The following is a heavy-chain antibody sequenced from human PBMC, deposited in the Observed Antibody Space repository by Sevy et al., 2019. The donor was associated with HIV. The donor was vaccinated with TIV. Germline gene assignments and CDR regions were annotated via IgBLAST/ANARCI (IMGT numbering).Heavy chain of an antibody. CDR2: ISAYNGNT. D-gene: IGHD6-6*01. V-gene: IGHV1-18*01. Sequence: ASVKVSCKASGYTFTSYGISWVRQAPGQGLEWMGWISAYNGNTNYAQKLQGRVTMTTDTSTSTAYMELRSLRSDDTAVYCCARATGAARPHAFDIWGQGTMVTVSS. CDR3: ARATGAARPHAFDI. CDR1: GYTFTSYG. J-gene: IGHJ3*02.